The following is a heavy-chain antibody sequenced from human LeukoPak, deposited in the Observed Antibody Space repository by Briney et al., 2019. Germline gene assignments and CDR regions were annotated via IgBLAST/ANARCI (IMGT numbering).Heavy chain of an antibody. CDR1: GGTFSSYS. CDR2: IIPIIQIT. D-gene: IGHD3-22*01. V-gene: IGHV1-69*02. Sequence: ASVKVSCKASGGTFSSYSLSWVRHAPGQGLEWMGRIIPIIQITNYAQKFQGRVTITADKSTTTAYLELSSLRSEDTAVYYCPWHPSSGEFYFDSWGQGTMVTVSS. CDR3: PWHPSSGEFYFDS. J-gene: IGHJ4*02.